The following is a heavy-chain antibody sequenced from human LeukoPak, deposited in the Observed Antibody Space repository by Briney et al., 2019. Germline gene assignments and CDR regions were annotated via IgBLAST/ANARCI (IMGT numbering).Heavy chain of an antibody. CDR1: GGSISSSNW. J-gene: IGHJ6*02. D-gene: IGHD3-3*01. V-gene: IGHV4-4*02. CDR3: ARGGGSIFGVVHFYGMDV. Sequence: PSGTLSLTCAVSGGSISSSNWWGWVRPPPGKGLEWIGEIYHSGSTNYNPSLKSRVTISVDKSKNQFSLKLSSVTAADTAVYYCARGGGSIFGVVHFYGMDVWGQGTTVTVSS. CDR2: IYHSGST.